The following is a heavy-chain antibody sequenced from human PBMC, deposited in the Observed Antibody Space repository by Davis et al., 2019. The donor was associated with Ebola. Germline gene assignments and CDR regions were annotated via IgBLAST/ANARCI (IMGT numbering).Heavy chain of an antibody. CDR1: GGSFSGYY. CDR2: INHSGST. J-gene: IGHJ4*02. CDR3: AGDVWGSYRWYYFDY. D-gene: IGHD3-16*02. Sequence: PSETLSLTCAVYGGSFSGYYWSWIRQPPGKGLEWIGEINHSGSTNYNPSLKSRVTISVDTSKNQFSLKLSSVTAADTAVYYCAGDVWGSYRWYYFDYWGQGTLVTVSS. V-gene: IGHV4-34*01.